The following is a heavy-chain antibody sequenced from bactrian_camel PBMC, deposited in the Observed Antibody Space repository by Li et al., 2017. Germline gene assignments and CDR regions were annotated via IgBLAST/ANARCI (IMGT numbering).Heavy chain of an antibody. J-gene: IGHJ6*01. D-gene: IGHD2*01. CDR3: TKDTTYYSGGYYYDSFGY. CDR2: IHRGGTIT. CDR1: GFTFSDYD. Sequence: DVQLVESGGGLVQPGGSLRLYCLVSGFTFSDYDMSWVRQAPGKGLEWISVIHRGGTITYYADSVKGRFTISRDNAKNTLYLQLNSLKTEDTAMYYCTKDTTYYSGGYYYDSFGYWGQGTQVTVS. V-gene: IGHV3S40*01.